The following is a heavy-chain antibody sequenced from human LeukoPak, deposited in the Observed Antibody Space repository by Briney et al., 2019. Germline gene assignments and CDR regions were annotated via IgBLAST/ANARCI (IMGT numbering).Heavy chain of an antibody. D-gene: IGHD1-26*01. CDR3: ATVSVVGATQYYYYGMDV. Sequence: ASVKVSCKASGGTFSSYAISWVRQAPGQGLEWMGGIIPIFGTANYAQKFQGRVTITADESTSTAYMELSSLRSEDTAVYYCATVSVVGATQYYYYGMDVWGQGTTVTVSS. CDR2: IIPIFGTA. V-gene: IGHV1-69*13. CDR1: GGTFSSYA. J-gene: IGHJ6*02.